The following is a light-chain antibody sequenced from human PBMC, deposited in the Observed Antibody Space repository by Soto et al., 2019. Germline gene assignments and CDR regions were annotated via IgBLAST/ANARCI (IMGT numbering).Light chain of an antibody. CDR1: QSVSIL. CDR3: QQYGSAGT. J-gene: IGKJ1*01. V-gene: IGKV3-20*01. Sequence: ENLLTQPPRTLCLSPGEGATLSCRGSQSVSILLAWYQQKPGQAPRLLIYGASSRATGIPDRFSGSGSGTDFTLTISRLEPDDFAVYYCQQYGSAGTFGQGTKVDIK. CDR2: GAS.